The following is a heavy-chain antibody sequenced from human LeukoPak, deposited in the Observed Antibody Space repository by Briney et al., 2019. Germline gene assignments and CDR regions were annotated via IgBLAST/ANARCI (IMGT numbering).Heavy chain of an antibody. Sequence: PSETLSLTCTVSGGSISTTYYYWGWIRQPPGKGLEWIGSIYHSGSTYYNPSLKSRVTISVDTSKNQFSLKLSSVTAADTAVYYCASSPPGELPNWFDPWGQGTLVTVSS. CDR2: IYHSGST. CDR1: GGSISTTYYY. V-gene: IGHV4-39*07. CDR3: ASSPPGELPNWFDP. J-gene: IGHJ5*02. D-gene: IGHD3-10*01.